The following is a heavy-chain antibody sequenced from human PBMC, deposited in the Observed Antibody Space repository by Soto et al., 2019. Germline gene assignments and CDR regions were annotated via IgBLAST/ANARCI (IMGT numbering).Heavy chain of an antibody. CDR2: ISSSSSYI. Sequence: GGSLRLSCAASGFTFSSCSMNWVRQAPGKGLEWVSSISSSSSYIYYADSVKGRFTISRDNAKNSLYLQMNSLRAEDTAVYYCARAYTRDGYNFDAFDIWGQGTMVTDSS. D-gene: IGHD5-12*01. V-gene: IGHV3-21*01. J-gene: IGHJ3*02. CDR1: GFTFSSCS. CDR3: ARAYTRDGYNFDAFDI.